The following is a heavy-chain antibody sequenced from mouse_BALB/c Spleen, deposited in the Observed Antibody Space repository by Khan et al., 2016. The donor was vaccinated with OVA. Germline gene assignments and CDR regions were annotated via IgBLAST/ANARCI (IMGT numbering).Heavy chain of an antibody. CDR3: ERREKDGYDPSWFGY. CDR1: GYTFTSYW. D-gene: IGHD2-2*01. CDR2: INPSDSES. Sequence: QVQLQQPGAELVRPGASVKLSCKASGYTFTSYWMNWVRQRPRQGLEWIGKINPSDSESHYNQMFKDKATLTVDKSSGTAYMQLSSLTSEDSAVYYCERREKDGYDPSWFGYWGQGTLVTVSA. J-gene: IGHJ3*01. V-gene: IGHV1-52*01.